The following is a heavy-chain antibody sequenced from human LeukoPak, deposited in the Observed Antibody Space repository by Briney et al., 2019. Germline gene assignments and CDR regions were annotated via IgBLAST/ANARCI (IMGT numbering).Heavy chain of an antibody. V-gene: IGHV4-34*01. D-gene: IGHD6-6*01. CDR3: ARGPSLNSSSSIKPFDY. CDR2: INHSGST. CDR1: GGSFSGYY. J-gene: IGHJ4*02. Sequence: SETLSLTCAVYGGSFSGYYWSWIRQPPGKGLEWIGEINHSGSTNYNPSLKSRATISVDTSKNQFSLKLSSVTAADTAVYYCARGPSLNSSSSIKPFDYWGQGTLVTVSS.